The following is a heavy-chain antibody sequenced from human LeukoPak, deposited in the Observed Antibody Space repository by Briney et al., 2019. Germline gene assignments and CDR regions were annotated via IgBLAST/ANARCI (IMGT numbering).Heavy chain of an antibody. Sequence: GASVKVSCTASGYTFTGYYMHWVRQAPGQGLEWMGWISAYNGNTNYAQKLQGRVTMTTDTSTSTAYMELRSLRSDDTAVYYCARSPYDSSGYYSAFDIWGQGTMVTVSS. CDR1: GYTFTGYY. V-gene: IGHV1-18*04. CDR3: ARSPYDSSGYYSAFDI. D-gene: IGHD3-22*01. J-gene: IGHJ3*02. CDR2: ISAYNGNT.